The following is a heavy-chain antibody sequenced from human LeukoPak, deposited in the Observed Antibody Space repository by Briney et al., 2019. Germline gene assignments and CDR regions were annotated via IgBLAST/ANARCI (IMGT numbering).Heavy chain of an antibody. CDR1: GFTLSDHY. CDR3: ATLFYDGGVYHPFEF. Sequence: GGSLRLSCAVPGFTLSDHYVDWVRQAPGKGLEWIGHTRTKAHSYTAEYVASVRGRFIMSGDDSEKSVYLQMNSLRVEDTAVYYCATLFYDGGVYHPFEFWGQGALVTV. V-gene: IGHV3-72*01. J-gene: IGHJ4*02. D-gene: IGHD3-22*01. CDR2: TRTKAHSYTA.